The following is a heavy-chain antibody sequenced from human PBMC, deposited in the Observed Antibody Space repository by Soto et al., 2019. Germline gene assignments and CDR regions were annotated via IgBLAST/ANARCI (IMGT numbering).Heavy chain of an antibody. CDR3: AKDPVHIVVVTAPPLPDY. CDR2: ISYDGSNK. J-gene: IGHJ4*02. D-gene: IGHD2-21*02. CDR1: GFTFSSYG. V-gene: IGHV3-30*18. Sequence: PGGSLRLSCAASGFTFSSYGMHWVRQAPGKGLEWVAVISYDGSNKYYADSVKGRFTISRDNSKNTLYLQMNSLRAEDTAVYYCAKDPVHIVVVTAPPLPDYWGQGTLVTVSS.